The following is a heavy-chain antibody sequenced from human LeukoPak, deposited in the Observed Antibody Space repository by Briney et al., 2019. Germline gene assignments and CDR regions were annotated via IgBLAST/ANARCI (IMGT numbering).Heavy chain of an antibody. CDR2: ISSSSSYI. Sequence: KAGVSLRLSCAASGFTFSSYSMNWVRQAPGKGLEWVSSISSSSSYIYYADSVKGRFTISRDNAKNSLYLQMNSLRAEDTAVYYCARDRATAFDYWGQGTLVTVSS. J-gene: IGHJ4*02. CDR3: ARDRATAFDY. D-gene: IGHD5-18*01. V-gene: IGHV3-21*01. CDR1: GFTFSSYS.